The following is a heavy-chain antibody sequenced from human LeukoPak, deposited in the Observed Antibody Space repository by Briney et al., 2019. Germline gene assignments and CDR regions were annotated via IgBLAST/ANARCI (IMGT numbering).Heavy chain of an antibody. V-gene: IGHV3-23*01. D-gene: IGHD3-22*01. Sequence: PGASLRLSCAASGFTFSSYAMSWVRQAPGKRLEWVSAISGSGGSTYYADSVKGRFTISRDNSKNTLYLQMNSLRAEDTAVYYCATTRGDYYDSSGYPVPWGQGTLVTVSS. CDR1: GFTFSSYA. CDR2: ISGSGGST. CDR3: ATTRGDYYDSSGYPVP. J-gene: IGHJ5*02.